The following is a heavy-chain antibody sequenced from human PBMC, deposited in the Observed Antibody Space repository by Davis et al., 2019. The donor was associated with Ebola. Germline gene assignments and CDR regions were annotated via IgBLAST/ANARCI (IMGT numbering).Heavy chain of an antibody. CDR2: ISGSGGST. Sequence: GESLKISCAASGFTFSSYAMSWVRQAPGKGLEWVSAISGSGGSTYYADSVKGRFTISRDNSKNTLYLQMNSLRAEDTALYYCARRLELLAYWGQGTLVTVSS. J-gene: IGHJ4*02. D-gene: IGHD1-7*01. CDR1: GFTFSSYA. CDR3: ARRLELLAY. V-gene: IGHV3-23*01.